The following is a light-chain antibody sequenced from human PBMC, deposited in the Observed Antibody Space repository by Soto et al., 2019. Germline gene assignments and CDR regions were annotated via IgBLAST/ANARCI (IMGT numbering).Light chain of an antibody. CDR2: STN. CDR3: AAWDDSLDGNVV. CDR1: SSNIGSNT. Sequence: QSVLTQPPSASGTPRQRVTISCSGSSSNIGSNTVNWYQQLPGTAPKLLIYSTNQRPSGVPDRFSGSKSGTSASLAISGLQSEDGADYYCAAWDDSLDGNVVFGGGTKLTVL. V-gene: IGLV1-44*01. J-gene: IGLJ2*01.